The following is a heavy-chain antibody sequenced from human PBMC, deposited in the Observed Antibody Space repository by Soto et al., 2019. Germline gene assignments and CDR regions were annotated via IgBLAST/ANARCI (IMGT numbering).Heavy chain of an antibody. CDR1: GFTFNKYT. CDR2: VAYDGGYK. V-gene: IGHV3-30-3*01. CDR3: ARPANTYEYGISGSPSLLY. D-gene: IGHD3-22*01. Sequence: QVQLVESGGGVVQPGRSLRLSCAASGFTFNKYTMHWVRQAPGKGLEWVAVVAYDGGYKYYADSVKGRFTISRDNSKNALFLQMNGLRAEDTAVSYCARPANTYEYGISGSPSLLYWGPGTLVSVSS. J-gene: IGHJ4*02.